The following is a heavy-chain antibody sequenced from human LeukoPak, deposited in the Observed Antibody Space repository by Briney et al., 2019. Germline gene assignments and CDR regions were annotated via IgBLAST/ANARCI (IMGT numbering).Heavy chain of an antibody. Sequence: GGSLRLSCAASGFTFSSYWMSWVRQAPGKGLEWVANIKQDGSNKYYADSVKGRFTISRDNSKNTLYLQMNSLRAEDTAVYYCAKDFRRYYDSSGYYDYWGQGTLVTVSS. CDR2: IKQDGSNK. CDR1: GFTFSSYW. J-gene: IGHJ4*02. CDR3: AKDFRRYYDSSGYYDY. V-gene: IGHV3-7*01. D-gene: IGHD3-22*01.